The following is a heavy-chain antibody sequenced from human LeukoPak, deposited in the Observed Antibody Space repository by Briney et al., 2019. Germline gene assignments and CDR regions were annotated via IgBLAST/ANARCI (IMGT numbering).Heavy chain of an antibody. Sequence: SETLSLTCAVYGGSFSGYYWTWIRQPPGRGLEWLGEINHSGSTNYNPSLKSRVTISVDTSKNQFSLKLSSVTAADTAVYYCARGHYSNYASFDYWGQGTLVTVSS. CDR2: INHSGST. J-gene: IGHJ4*02. CDR1: GGSFSGYY. CDR3: ARGHYSNYASFDY. D-gene: IGHD4-11*01. V-gene: IGHV4-34*01.